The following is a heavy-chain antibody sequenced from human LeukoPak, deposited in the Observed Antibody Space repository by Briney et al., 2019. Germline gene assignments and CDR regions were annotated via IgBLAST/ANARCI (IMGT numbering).Heavy chain of an antibody. J-gene: IGHJ4*02. V-gene: IGHV3-30-3*01. CDR3: ARGWENGVTTVTTSPRCYFDY. Sequence: GGSLRLSCAASGFTFSSYAMHWVRQAPGKGLEWVAVISYDGSNKYYADSVKGRFTISRDNSKNTLYLQMNSLRAEDTAVYYCARGWENGVTTVTTSPRCYFDYWGQGTLVTVSS. CDR2: ISYDGSNK. D-gene: IGHD4-17*01. CDR1: GFTFSSYA.